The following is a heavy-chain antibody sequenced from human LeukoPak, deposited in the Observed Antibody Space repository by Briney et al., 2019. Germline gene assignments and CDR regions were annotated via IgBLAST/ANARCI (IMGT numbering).Heavy chain of an antibody. CDR2: ISSSSSTI. J-gene: IGHJ5*02. Sequence: PGGSLRLSCAASGFTFSSFAMSWVRRTPGKGLEWVSYISSSSSTIYYADSVKGRFTISRDNAKNSLYLQMNSLRAEDTAVYYCARDTDYGDYGGWFDPLGQGTLVTVSS. CDR3: ARDTDYGDYGGWFDP. D-gene: IGHD4-17*01. V-gene: IGHV3-48*01. CDR1: GFTFSSFA.